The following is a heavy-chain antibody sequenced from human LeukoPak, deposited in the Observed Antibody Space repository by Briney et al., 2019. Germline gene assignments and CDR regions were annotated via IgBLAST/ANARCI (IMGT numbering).Heavy chain of an antibody. D-gene: IGHD3-22*01. CDR3: ARGHKGYYYDSSGYYY. CDR1: GGSIGSGDYY. Sequence: PSQTLSLTCTVSGGSIGSGDYYWSWIRQPPGKGLEWIGYIYYSGSTYYNPSLKSRVTISVDTSKNQFSLKLSSVTAADTAVYYCARGHKGYYYDSSGYYYWGQGTLVTVSS. J-gene: IGHJ4*02. CDR2: IYYSGST. V-gene: IGHV4-30-4*08.